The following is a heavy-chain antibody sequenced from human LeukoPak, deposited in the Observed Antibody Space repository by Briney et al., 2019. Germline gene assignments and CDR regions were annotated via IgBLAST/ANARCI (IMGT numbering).Heavy chain of an antibody. CDR3: AREGLGELTLDY. CDR2: ISTYNGDT. Sequence: ASVEDSCKASGGTFTSYGISWVRQAPGQGLEWMGWISTYNGDTNYAQKLQGRVTMTTDTFTSTAYMELRSLRSDDTAVYYCAREGLGELTLDYWGQGTLVTVSS. V-gene: IGHV1-18*01. CDR1: GGTFTSYG. D-gene: IGHD3-16*01. J-gene: IGHJ4*02.